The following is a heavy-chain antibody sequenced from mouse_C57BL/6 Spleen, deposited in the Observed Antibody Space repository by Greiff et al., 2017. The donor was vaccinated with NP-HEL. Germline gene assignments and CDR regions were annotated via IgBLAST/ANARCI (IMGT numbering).Heavy chain of an antibody. D-gene: IGHD1-1*01. CDR1: GYTFTSYW. Sequence: QVQLQQPGAELVRPGSSVKLSCKASGYTFTSYWMHWVKQRPIQGLEWIGNIDPSDSETHYNQKFKDKATLTVDKSSSTAYMQLSSLTSEDSAVYYCASDSSYGAMDYWGQGTSVTVSS. CDR3: ASDSSYGAMDY. CDR2: IDPSDSET. J-gene: IGHJ4*01. V-gene: IGHV1-52*01.